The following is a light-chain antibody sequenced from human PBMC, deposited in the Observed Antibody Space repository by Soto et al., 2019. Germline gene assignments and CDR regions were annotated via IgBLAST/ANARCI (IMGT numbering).Light chain of an antibody. V-gene: IGLV2-14*01. CDR1: ISDVGGYNY. J-gene: IGLJ1*01. CDR2: EVS. CDR3: SSYTRSSTRV. Sequence: QSALTQPASVSGAPGQSITISCTGTISDVGGYNYVSWYQQHPGKAPKLMIYEVSNRPSGVSNRFSGSKSGNTASLTISGLQAEDEADYYCSSYTRSSTRVFGTGTKLTVL.